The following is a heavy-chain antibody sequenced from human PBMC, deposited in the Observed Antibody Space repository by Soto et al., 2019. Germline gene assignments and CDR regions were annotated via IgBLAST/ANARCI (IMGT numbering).Heavy chain of an antibody. J-gene: IGHJ4*02. CDR3: ANRNDYGSGSYFPFDH. CDR2: ISGSGGST. Sequence: GGSLRLSCAASGFTFSSYGMSWVRQAPGKGLEWVSSISGSGGSTYYADSVMGRFTISRDNSKNTLYLQMSSLRAEDTAVYYCANRNDYGSGSYFPFDHWGQGTLVTVSS. CDR1: GFTFSSYG. D-gene: IGHD3-10*01. V-gene: IGHV3-23*01.